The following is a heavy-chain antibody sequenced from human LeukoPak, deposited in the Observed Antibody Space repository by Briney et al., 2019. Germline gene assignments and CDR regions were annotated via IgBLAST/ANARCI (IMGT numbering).Heavy chain of an antibody. CDR2: IRFDGSGK. Sequence: PGGSLRLSCAVSGFTFSSYGMHWVRQVPGKGLEWVAYIRFDGSGKYYADSVKGRFTLSRDNAKNSLYLQMNSLRAEDTAVYYCARDLEVGTVTTPKNDAFDIWGQGTMVTVSS. CDR1: GFTFSSYG. J-gene: IGHJ3*02. CDR3: ARDLEVGTVTTPKNDAFDI. D-gene: IGHD4-17*01. V-gene: IGHV3-30*02.